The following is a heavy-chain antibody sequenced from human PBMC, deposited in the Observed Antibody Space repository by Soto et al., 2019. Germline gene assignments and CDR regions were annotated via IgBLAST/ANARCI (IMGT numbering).Heavy chain of an antibody. CDR2: TSYDGSNK. D-gene: IGHD2-15*01. V-gene: IGHV3-30*18. CDR1: GFTFSSYG. Sequence: QVQLVESGGGVVQPGRSLRLSCAASGFTFSSYGMHWVRQAPGKGLEWVAVTSYDGSNKYYADSVKGRFTISRDNSKNTLYLQMNSLRAEDTAVYYCAKDFSVGRDYWGQGTLVTVSS. CDR3: AKDFSVGRDY. J-gene: IGHJ4*02.